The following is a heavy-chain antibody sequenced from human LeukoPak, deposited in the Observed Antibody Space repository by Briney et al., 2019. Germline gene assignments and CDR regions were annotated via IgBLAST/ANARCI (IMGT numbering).Heavy chain of an antibody. CDR3: ARSEYRTSWHLDY. J-gene: IGHJ4*02. Sequence: PSETLSLTCTVSGYSISSGYYWGWIRQPPGKGLEWIGSISHSESIYHNPSLKSRVTISVDTSKNQFSLKLSSVTAADTAIYYCARSEYRTSWHLDYWGQGTLVTVSS. CDR2: ISHSESI. D-gene: IGHD6-13*01. V-gene: IGHV4-38-2*02. CDR1: GYSISSGYY.